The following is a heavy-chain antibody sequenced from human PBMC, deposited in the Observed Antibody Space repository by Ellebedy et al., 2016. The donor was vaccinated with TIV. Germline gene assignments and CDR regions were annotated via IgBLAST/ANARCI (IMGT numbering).Heavy chain of an antibody. J-gene: IGHJ5*02. V-gene: IGHV3-7*01. CDR1: GFSFSNFW. D-gene: IGHD3-3*01. Sequence: PGGSLRLFCAAWGFSFSNFWMSWVRQAPGKGLEWVAHIKTDGSETYYVDSVKGRFTLSRENAKNALFLQMDGLRVDDSAVYYCVGFGVFNLWGQGAPVTVSS. CDR2: IKTDGSET. CDR3: VGFGVFNL.